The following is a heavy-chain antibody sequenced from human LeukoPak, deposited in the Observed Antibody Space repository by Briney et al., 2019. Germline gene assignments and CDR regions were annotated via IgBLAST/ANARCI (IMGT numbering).Heavy chain of an antibody. V-gene: IGHV3-23*01. Sequence: PGGSLRLSCAASGFTFSSYSMSWVRQAPGKGLEWVSAISGSGGSTYYADSVKGRFTISRDNSKNTLYLQMNSLRAEDTAVYYCAKERVLMVYAITHNWFDPWGQGTLVTVSS. CDR2: ISGSGGST. D-gene: IGHD2-8*01. CDR3: AKERVLMVYAITHNWFDP. CDR1: GFTFSSYS. J-gene: IGHJ5*02.